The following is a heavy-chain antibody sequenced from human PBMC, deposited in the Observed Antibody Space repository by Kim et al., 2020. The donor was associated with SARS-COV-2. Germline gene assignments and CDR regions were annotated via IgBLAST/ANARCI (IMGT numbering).Heavy chain of an antibody. CDR3: ARGLVAGGWYGFSWFDP. V-gene: IGHV6-1*01. CDR2: TYYRSKWYN. D-gene: IGHD6-19*01. J-gene: IGHJ5*02. Sequence: SQTLSLTCAISGDSVSSNSAAWNWIRQSPSRGLEWLGRTYYRSKWYNDYAVSVKSRITINPDTSKNQFSLQLNSVTPEDTAVYYCARGLVAGGWYGFSWFDPWGQGTLVTVSS. CDR1: GDSVSSNSAA.